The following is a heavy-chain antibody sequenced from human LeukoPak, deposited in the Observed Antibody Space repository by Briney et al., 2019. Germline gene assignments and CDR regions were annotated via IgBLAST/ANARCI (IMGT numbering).Heavy chain of an antibody. CDR3: ARFASSTYVTQTGPPDY. D-gene: IGHD1-1*01. CDR2: ISANNGNT. J-gene: IGHJ4*02. CDR1: GYSFTNYD. Sequence: ASVKVSCKTSGYSFTNYDVTWVRQAPGQGLEWMGWISANNGNTDYAQKLKGRVTMTTDTSTSTAYMELRSLRSDDTAMYYCARFASSTYVTQTGPPDYWGQGTLVTVSS. V-gene: IGHV1-18*01.